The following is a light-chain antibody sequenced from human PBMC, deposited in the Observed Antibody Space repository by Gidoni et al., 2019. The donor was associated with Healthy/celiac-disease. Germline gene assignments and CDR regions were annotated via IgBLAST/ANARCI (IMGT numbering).Light chain of an antibody. Sequence: QSVLTQPPSVSGAPGQRVTLSCTGSSSNIGAGYDVHWYQQLPGTAPKLLTYGNSNRPSGVPDRFSGSKSGTSASLAITGLQAEDEADYYCQSYDSSLSGSYVFGTGTKVTVL. CDR1: SSNIGAGYD. CDR2: GNS. V-gene: IGLV1-40*01. CDR3: QSYDSSLSGSYV. J-gene: IGLJ1*01.